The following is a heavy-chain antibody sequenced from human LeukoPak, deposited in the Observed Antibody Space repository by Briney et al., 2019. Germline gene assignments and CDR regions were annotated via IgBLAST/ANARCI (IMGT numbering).Heavy chain of an antibody. CDR2: INQGGST. V-gene: IGHV4-34*01. CDR1: GGSFSGYY. Sequence: SETLSLTCAVYGGSFSGYYWSWIRQPPGKGLEWIGEINQGGSTNYNPSLKSRVTISVDTSKNQFSLKLSSVTAADTAVYYCARDAGLDVWGRGTTVTVSS. CDR3: ARDAGLDV. J-gene: IGHJ6*04.